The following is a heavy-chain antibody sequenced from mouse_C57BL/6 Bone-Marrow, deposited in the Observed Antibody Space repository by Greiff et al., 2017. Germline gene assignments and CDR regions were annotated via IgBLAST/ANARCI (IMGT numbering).Heavy chain of an antibody. V-gene: IGHV5-16*01. J-gene: IGHJ2*01. CDR2: INYDGSST. CDR3: ARGGGYDEIDY. CDR1: GFTFSDYY. Sequence: EVQRVESEGGLVQPGSSMKLSCTASGFTFSDYYMAWVRQVPEKGLEWVANINYDGSSTYYLDSLKSRFIISRDNAKNILYLQMSSLKSEDTATYYWARGGGYDEIDYWGQGTTLTVSS. D-gene: IGHD2-2*01.